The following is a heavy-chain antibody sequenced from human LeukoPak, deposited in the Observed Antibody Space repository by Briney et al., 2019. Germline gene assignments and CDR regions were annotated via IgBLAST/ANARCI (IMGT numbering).Heavy chain of an antibody. CDR3: ARRGLGSRAFDI. CDR1: GGSISSGGYS. V-gene: IGHV4-30-2*01. CDR2: NYHSGST. D-gene: IGHD3-10*01. J-gene: IGHJ3*02. Sequence: PSETLSLTCAVSGGSISSGGYSWSRIRQPPGKGLEWIEYNYHSGSTYHNPSLKSPVTISVDRSKNHSSLKLSSVTAADTAVYYCARRGLGSRAFDIWGQGTMVTVSS.